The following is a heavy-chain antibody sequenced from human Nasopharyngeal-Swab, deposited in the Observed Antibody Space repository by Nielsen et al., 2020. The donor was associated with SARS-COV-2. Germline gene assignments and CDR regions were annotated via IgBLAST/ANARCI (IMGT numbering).Heavy chain of an antibody. D-gene: IGHD3-16*01. CDR3: VGMMIRGEITP. CDR2: INPSGGST. J-gene: IGHJ5*02. CDR1: GYTFTTYY. V-gene: IGHV1-46*01. Sequence: ASVKVSCKASGYTFTTYYMHWVRQAPGQGLEWMGVINPSGGSTSDAQKFQGRVTVTRDTSTSTVYMELSTLRSEDTAVYYCVGMMIRGEITPWGQGTQVTVSS.